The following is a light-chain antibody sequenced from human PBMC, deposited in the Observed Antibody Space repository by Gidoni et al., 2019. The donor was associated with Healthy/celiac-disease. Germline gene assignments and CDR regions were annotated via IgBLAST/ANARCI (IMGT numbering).Light chain of an antibody. CDR1: QSVSSY. J-gene: IGKJ4*01. Sequence: EIALTQSPATLSLSPGERATLSCRASQSVSSYLAWYQQQPGQAPRLLIYDASNRATGLPARFSGSGSGTDFTLTISSLEPEDFAVYYCQQRSNWPRATFGGGTKVEIK. CDR3: QQRSNWPRAT. CDR2: DAS. V-gene: IGKV3-11*01.